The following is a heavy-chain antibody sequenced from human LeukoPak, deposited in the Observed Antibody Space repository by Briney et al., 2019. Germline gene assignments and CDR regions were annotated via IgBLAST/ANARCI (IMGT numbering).Heavy chain of an antibody. CDR2: INHSGST. J-gene: IGHJ6*03. D-gene: IGHD6-13*01. V-gene: IGHV4-34*01. Sequence: PSETLSLTCAVYGGSFSGYYWSWIRQPPGKGLEWIGEINHSGSTNYNPSLKSRVTISVDTSKNQFSLKLSSVTAADTAVYYCARVLIYSSSWYPAMSYYMDFWGKGTTVTVSS. CDR1: GGSFSGYY. CDR3: ARVLIYSSSWYPAMSYYMDF.